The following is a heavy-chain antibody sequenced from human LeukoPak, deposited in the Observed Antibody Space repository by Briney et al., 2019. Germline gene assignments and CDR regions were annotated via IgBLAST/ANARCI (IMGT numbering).Heavy chain of an antibody. CDR2: ISSSGSTI. Sequence: GSLRLSCAASGFTFSNYYMSWIRQAPGKGLEWVSYISSSGSTIYYADSVKGRFTISRDNAKNSLYLQMNSLRAEDTAVYYCARTRYSYGSAFDYWGQGTLVTVSS. J-gene: IGHJ4*02. V-gene: IGHV3-11*04. CDR3: ARTRYSYGSAFDY. CDR1: GFTFSNYY. D-gene: IGHD5-18*01.